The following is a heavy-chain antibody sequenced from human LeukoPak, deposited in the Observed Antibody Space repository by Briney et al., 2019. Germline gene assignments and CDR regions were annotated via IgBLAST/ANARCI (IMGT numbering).Heavy chain of an antibody. Sequence: GESLQISCKGSGYSFTSYWIGWVRQMPGKGLEWMGIIYPDDSDTRYSPSFQGQVTISADKSISTAFLQWSSLKASDTAMYYCARPSDYRIDYWGQGTLVTVSS. CDR2: IYPDDSDT. CDR3: ARPSDYRIDY. CDR1: GYSFTSYW. J-gene: IGHJ4*02. V-gene: IGHV5-51*01. D-gene: IGHD4-11*01.